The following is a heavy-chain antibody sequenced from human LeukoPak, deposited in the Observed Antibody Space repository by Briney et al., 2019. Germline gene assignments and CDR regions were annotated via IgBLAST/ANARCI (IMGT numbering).Heavy chain of an antibody. CDR2: IYPGDSDT. Sequence: GESLQISCKGSGYSFTSYWIGWVRQMPGKSLEWMGIIYPGDSDTRYSPSFQGQVTISADKSISTTYLQWRSLKASDTAMYYCTRHSIVVVPVLDYYYYIDVSGKGTTVTV. J-gene: IGHJ6*03. CDR3: TRHSIVVVPVLDYYYYIDV. CDR1: GYSFTSYW. D-gene: IGHD2-2*01. V-gene: IGHV5-51*01.